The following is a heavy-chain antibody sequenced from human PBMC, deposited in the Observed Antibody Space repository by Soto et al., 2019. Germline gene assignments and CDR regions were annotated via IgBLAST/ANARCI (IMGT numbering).Heavy chain of an antibody. Sequence: ASVKVSCKASGYTFTSYGISWVRQAPGQGLEWMGWISAYNGNTNYAQKLQGRVTMTTDTSTSTAYMELRSLRSDDTAVYYCARWNLGYCSGGSCFNNWLDPWGQGTLVTVSS. D-gene: IGHD2-15*01. V-gene: IGHV1-18*01. CDR1: GYTFTSYG. J-gene: IGHJ5*02. CDR2: ISAYNGNT. CDR3: ARWNLGYCSGGSCFNNWLDP.